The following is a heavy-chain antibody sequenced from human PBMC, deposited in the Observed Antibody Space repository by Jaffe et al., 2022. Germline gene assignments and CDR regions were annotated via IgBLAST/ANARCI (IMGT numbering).Heavy chain of an antibody. CDR3: ARDHTGISRGAFDI. Sequence: EVQLVESGGGLVQPGGSLRLSCAASGFTFSSYAMHWVRQAPGKGLEYVSAISSNGGSTYYANSVKGRFTISRDNSKNTLYLQMGSLRAEDMAVYYCARDHTGISRGAFDIWGQGTMVTVSS. CDR2: ISSNGGST. V-gene: IGHV3-64*01. CDR1: GFTFSSYA. J-gene: IGHJ3*02. D-gene: IGHD1-1*01.